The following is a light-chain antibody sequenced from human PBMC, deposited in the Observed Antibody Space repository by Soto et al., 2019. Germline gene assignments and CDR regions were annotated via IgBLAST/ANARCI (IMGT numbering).Light chain of an antibody. Sequence: QSALTQPASVSGSPGQSITISCTGTSGDVGGYNYVSWYQQHPGKAPKLMIYEVSNRPSGVSNRFSGSNSGNTASLTISGLQAEDEADYYCSSFTSINTGVFGGGTKLTVL. J-gene: IGLJ3*02. CDR3: SSFTSINTGV. CDR2: EVS. V-gene: IGLV2-14*01. CDR1: SGDVGGYNY.